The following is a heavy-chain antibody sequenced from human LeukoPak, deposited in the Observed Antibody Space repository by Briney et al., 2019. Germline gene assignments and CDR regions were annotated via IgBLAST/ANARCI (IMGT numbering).Heavy chain of an antibody. Sequence: SETLSLTCTVSGGSISSYYWSWIRQPPGKGLEWIGYIYYSGSTNYNPSLKSRVTISVDTSKNQSSLKLYSVTAADTAVYYCARDCTRWGGCHDAFDIWGQGTMVTVSS. CDR2: IYYSGST. CDR3: ARDCTRWGGCHDAFDI. J-gene: IGHJ3*02. V-gene: IGHV4-59*01. D-gene: IGHD2-8*01. CDR1: GGSISSYY.